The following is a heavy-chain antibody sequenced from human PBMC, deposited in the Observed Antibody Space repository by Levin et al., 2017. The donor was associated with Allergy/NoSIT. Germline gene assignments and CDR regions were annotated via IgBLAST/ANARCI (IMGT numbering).Heavy chain of an antibody. D-gene: IGHD3-3*01. Sequence: PSETLSLTCSVSGGSISSSSYYWGWIRQPPGKGLEWIGSIYYSGSTYYNPSLKSRVTISVDTSKNQFSLKLNSVTAADTAVYYCARLAPIYDFWSGYYGYWGQGTLVTVSS. CDR3: ARLAPIYDFWSGYYGY. CDR1: GGSISSSSYY. J-gene: IGHJ4*02. CDR2: IYYSGST. V-gene: IGHV4-39*01.